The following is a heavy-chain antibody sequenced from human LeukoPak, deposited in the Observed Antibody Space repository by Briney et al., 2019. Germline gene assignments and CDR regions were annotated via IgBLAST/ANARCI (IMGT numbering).Heavy chain of an antibody. J-gene: IGHJ4*02. CDR2: ISSSGSTI. V-gene: IGHV3-11*01. CDR1: GFTFSDYY. D-gene: IGHD2-15*01. CDR3: ARVSRKGSCSGGSCLFDY. Sequence: GGSLRLSCAASGFTFSDYYMSWIRQAPGKGLEWVSYISSSGSTIYYADSVKGRFTISRDNAKNSLYLQMNSLRAEDTAVYYCARVSRKGSCSGGSCLFDYWGQGTLVTVSS.